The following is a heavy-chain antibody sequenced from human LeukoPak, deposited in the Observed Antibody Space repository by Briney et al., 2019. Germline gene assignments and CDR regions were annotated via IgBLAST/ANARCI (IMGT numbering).Heavy chain of an antibody. CDR2: ISHSGGT. CDR3: ARHDIVTGYYHRHFDY. D-gene: IGHD3-9*01. V-gene: IGHV4-34*01. J-gene: IGHJ4*01. CDR1: GGSLSGYY. Sequence: SETLSLTCAVYGGSLSGYYWTWIRQPPGKGLEWIGEISHSGGTNFNPSLKSRVTISLDTSKNQFSLKVTSVTAADTAVYYCARHDIVTGYYHRHFDYWGPGTLVTVSS.